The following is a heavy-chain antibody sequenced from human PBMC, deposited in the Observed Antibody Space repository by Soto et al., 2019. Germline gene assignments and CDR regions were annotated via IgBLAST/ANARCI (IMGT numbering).Heavy chain of an antibody. V-gene: IGHV4-39*01. CDR1: GGSISRSSYY. Sequence: SETLSLTCTVSGGSISRSSYYWGWIRQPPGKGLEWIGSIYYSGSTYYNPSLKSRVTISVDTSKNQFSLKLSSVTAADTAVYYCASYTADRYYYYGMDVWGQGTTVT. CDR3: ASYTADRYYYYGMDV. D-gene: IGHD5-18*01. J-gene: IGHJ6*02. CDR2: IYYSGST.